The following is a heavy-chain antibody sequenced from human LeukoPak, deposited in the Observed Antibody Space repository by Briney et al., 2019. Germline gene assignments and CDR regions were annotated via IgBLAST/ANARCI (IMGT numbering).Heavy chain of an antibody. J-gene: IGHJ4*02. Sequence: SETLSLTCTVSGGSISSYYWSWIRQPPGKGLEWIGYAYYSGSTNYNPSLKSRVTISVDTSKNQFSLRLSSVTAADTAVYYCARHHKWNYDYCGQGTLITVCS. CDR3: ARHHKWNYDY. CDR1: GGSISSYY. D-gene: IGHD2-8*01. CDR2: AYYSGST. V-gene: IGHV4-59*08.